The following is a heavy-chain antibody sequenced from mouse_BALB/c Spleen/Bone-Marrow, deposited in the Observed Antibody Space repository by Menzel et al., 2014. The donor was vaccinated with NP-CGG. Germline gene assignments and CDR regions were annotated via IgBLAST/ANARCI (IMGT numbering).Heavy chain of an antibody. J-gene: IGHJ3*01. Sequence: EVMLVESGGGLVQPGGSLKLSCATSGFTFSDYYMYWVRQTPEKRLEWVASISNGGGNTYYPDTLKGRFIISRDNAKNTLYLQMSRLKSEDTAIYYCTRHDYRYDAWFAYWGQGTLVTVSA. V-gene: IGHV5-12*02. D-gene: IGHD2-14*01. CDR2: ISNGGGNT. CDR3: TRHDYRYDAWFAY. CDR1: GFTFSDYY.